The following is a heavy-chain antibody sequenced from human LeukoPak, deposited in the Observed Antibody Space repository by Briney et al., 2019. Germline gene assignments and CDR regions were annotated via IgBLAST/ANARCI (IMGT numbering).Heavy chain of an antibody. CDR1: GFTFSSYW. CDR3: ARDITLTRGGRSDY. D-gene: IGHD3-10*01. Sequence: GGSLRLSCAASGFTFSSYWMYWVRQAPGKGLVWVSRINTDGRTTNYADSVKGRFTISRDNAKNTLYLQMNSLRAEDTAVYYCARDITLTRGGRSDYWGHGTLVTVSA. V-gene: IGHV3-74*01. CDR2: INTDGRTT. J-gene: IGHJ4*01.